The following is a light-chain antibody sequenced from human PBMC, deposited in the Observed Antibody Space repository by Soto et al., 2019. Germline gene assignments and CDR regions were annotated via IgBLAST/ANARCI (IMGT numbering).Light chain of an antibody. CDR3: AAWDDSLSGQVV. CDR1: TSNIGSNY. V-gene: IGLV1-47*01. Sequence: QAVVTQPPSASGTPGQRVTISCSGSTSNIGSNYVYWYQQLPGTAPKLLICRDNQRPSGVPDRFSGSKSGTSASLAISGLRSEDEADYYCAAWDDSLSGQVVFGGGTKLTVL. CDR2: RDN. J-gene: IGLJ3*02.